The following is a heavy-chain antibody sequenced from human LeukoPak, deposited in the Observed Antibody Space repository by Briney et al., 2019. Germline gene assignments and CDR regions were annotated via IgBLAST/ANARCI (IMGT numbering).Heavy chain of an antibody. J-gene: IGHJ4*02. D-gene: IGHD6-19*01. CDR1: GFTFSSYS. V-gene: IGHV3-21*01. CDR3: ASSVAALWLEGREYYFDY. Sequence: GGSLRLSCAASGFTFSSYSMNWVRQAPVKGLEWVSSISSSSSYIYYADSVKGRFTISRDNAKNSLYLQMNSLRAEDTAVYYCASSVAALWLEGREYYFDYWGQGTLVTVSS. CDR2: ISSSSSYI.